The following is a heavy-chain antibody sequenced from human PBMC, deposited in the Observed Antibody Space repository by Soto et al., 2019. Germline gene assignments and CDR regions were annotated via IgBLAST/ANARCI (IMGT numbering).Heavy chain of an antibody. J-gene: IGHJ4*02. CDR2: TYYRSKWYN. D-gene: IGHD2-2*01. CDR1: GDSVSSNSAA. Sequence: SQTLSLTYAISGDSVSSNSAAWNWIRQSPSRGLEWLGRTYYRSKWYNDYAVSVKSRITINPDTSKNQFSLQLNSVTPEDTAVYYCARGYCSSTSCYNSTAAAGTPEIFDYWGQGTLVTVSS. CDR3: ARGYCSSTSCYNSTAAAGTPEIFDY. V-gene: IGHV6-1*01.